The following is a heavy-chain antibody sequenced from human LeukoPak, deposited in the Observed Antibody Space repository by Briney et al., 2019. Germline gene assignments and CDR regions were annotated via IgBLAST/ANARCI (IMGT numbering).Heavy chain of an antibody. D-gene: IGHD5-24*01. CDR1: GDSVSRNSAA. J-gene: IGHJ5*02. Sequence: SQTLSLTCAISGDSVSRNSAAWNWVRQSPSRGLEWLGRTYYRSKWYNDYAVSVESRITINPDTSKNQFSLQLNSVTPEDTAVYYCARADGDRDGYNFWFDPWGQGTLVTVSS. V-gene: IGHV6-1*01. CDR2: TYYRSKWYN. CDR3: ARADGDRDGYNFWFDP.